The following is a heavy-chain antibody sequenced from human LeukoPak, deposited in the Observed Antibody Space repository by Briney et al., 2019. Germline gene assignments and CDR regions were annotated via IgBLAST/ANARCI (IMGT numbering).Heavy chain of an antibody. D-gene: IGHD3-10*01. CDR1: GFTFRSYAM. J-gene: IGHJ3*02. CDR2: IYHSGST. Sequence: GSLRLSCAASGFTFRSYAMTWVRQPPGKGLEWIGEIYHSGSTNYNPSLKSRVTISVDKSKNQFSLKLSSVTAADTAVYYCARDPSYYYGSGSHAFDIWGQGTMVTVSS. V-gene: IGHV4-4*02. CDR3: ARDPSYYYGSGSHAFDI.